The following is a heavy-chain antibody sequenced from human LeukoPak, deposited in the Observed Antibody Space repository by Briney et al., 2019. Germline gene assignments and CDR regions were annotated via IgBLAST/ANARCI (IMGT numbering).Heavy chain of an antibody. Sequence: GASVKVSCKASGYTFTGYYMHWVRQAPGQGLEWMGWINPNSGGTNYAQKFQGRVTMTRDTSISTAYMELSRLRSDDTAVYYCARLKKVVVPKGPDNNWFDPWGQGTLVTVSS. D-gene: IGHD2-15*01. CDR3: ARLKKVVVPKGPDNNWFDP. CDR2: INPNSGGT. CDR1: GYTFTGYY. V-gene: IGHV1-2*02. J-gene: IGHJ5*02.